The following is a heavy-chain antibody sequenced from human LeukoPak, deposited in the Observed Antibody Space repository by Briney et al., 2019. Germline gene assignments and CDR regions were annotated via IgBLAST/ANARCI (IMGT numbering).Heavy chain of an antibody. CDR2: ISAYNGNT. Sequence: GASVKVSCKGSGYTFTSYGISWVRQAPGQGREWVGWISAYNGNTNYAQKLQGRVSMTTDTSTSTAYMELRSLRSDDTAVYYCAREAGDHDAFDIWGQGTMVTVSS. J-gene: IGHJ3*02. CDR3: AREAGDHDAFDI. D-gene: IGHD3-10*01. V-gene: IGHV1-18*01. CDR1: GYTFTSYG.